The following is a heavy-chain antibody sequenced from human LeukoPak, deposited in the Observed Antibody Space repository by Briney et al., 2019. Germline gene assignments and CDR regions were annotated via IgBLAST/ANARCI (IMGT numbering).Heavy chain of an antibody. CDR2: ISGYNDDT. Sequence: ASVKDSCKASGYIFTTYGISWVRQAPGQGLEWMGWISGYNDDTNYAQKLQGRVTMTTDTSTSTAYMELRSLTSDDTAVYYCARDHGFSGGSYFDTFDIWGRGTMVTVSS. CDR3: ARDHGFSGGSYFDTFDI. J-gene: IGHJ3*02. CDR1: GYIFTTYG. D-gene: IGHD1-26*01. V-gene: IGHV1-18*01.